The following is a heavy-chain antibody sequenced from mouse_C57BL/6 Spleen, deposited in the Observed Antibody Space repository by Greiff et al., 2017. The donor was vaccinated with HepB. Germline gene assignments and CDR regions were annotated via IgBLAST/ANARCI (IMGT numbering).Heavy chain of an antibody. D-gene: IGHD1-1*01. J-gene: IGHJ4*01. Sequence: VQLQQSGAELAKPGASVKLSCKASGYTFTSYWMHWVKQRPGQGLEWIGYINPSSGYTKYNQKFKDKATLTADKSSSTAYMQLSSLTYEDSAVYYCARAQEFSTTVADYYAMDYWGQGTSVTVSS. CDR2: INPSSGYT. CDR3: ARAQEFSTTVADYYAMDY. V-gene: IGHV1-7*01. CDR1: GYTFTSYW.